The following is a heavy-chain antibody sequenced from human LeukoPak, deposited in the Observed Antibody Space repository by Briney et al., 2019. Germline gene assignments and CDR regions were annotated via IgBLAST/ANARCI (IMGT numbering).Heavy chain of an antibody. D-gene: IGHD3-22*01. Sequence: TSATLSLICTLSTAFICINYWSWLRQSPEKGLECNGEMHYSGNTNYNPSLQSRVTISVDTSKNQSSLKLSSMTAADTAVYYCARFYDRSGPHFDYWAQGTLVTVSS. CDR2: MHYSGNT. CDR1: TAFICINY. V-gene: IGHV4-59*01. J-gene: IGHJ4*02. CDR3: ARFYDRSGPHFDY.